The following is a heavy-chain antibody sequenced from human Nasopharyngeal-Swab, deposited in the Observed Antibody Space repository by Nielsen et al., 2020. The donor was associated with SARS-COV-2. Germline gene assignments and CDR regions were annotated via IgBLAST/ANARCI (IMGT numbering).Heavy chain of an antibody. J-gene: IGHJ4*02. D-gene: IGHD3-22*01. Sequence: WVRQAPGQRLEWMGWINAGNGNTKYSQKFQGRVTITRDTSAGTAYMELSSLRSEDTAVYYCARVYYDSSGYYQNWGQGTLVTVSS. CDR2: INAGNGNT. CDR3: ARVYYDSSGYYQN. V-gene: IGHV1-3*01.